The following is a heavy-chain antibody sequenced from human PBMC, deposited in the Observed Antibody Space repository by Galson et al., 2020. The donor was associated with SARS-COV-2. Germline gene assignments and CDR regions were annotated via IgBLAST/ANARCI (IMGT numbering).Heavy chain of an antibody. V-gene: IGHV3-30*02. D-gene: IGHD2-2*01. CDR3: AKDQWHIVVVPAAIPFDY. Sequence: GGSLRLSCAASGFTFSSYGMPWVRQAPGKGLEWVAFIRYDGSNKYYADSVKGRFTISRDNSKNTLYLQMNSLRAEDTAVYYCAKDQWHIVVVPAAIPFDYWGQGTLVTVSS. CDR1: GFTFSSYG. J-gene: IGHJ4*02. CDR2: IRYDGSNK.